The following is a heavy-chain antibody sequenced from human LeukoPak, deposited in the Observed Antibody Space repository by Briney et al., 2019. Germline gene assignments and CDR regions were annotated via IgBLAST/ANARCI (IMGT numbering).Heavy chain of an antibody. CDR1: GFTFSSYA. CDR2: ISYDGSNK. Sequence: GGSLRLSCAASGFTFSSYAMHWVRQAPGKGLEWVAVISYDGSNKYYADSVKGRFTISRDNSKNTLYLQMNSLRAEDTAVYYCARERAYCSSTSCYRYFDYWGQGTLVTVSS. CDR3: ARERAYCSSTSCYRYFDY. V-gene: IGHV3-30*14. J-gene: IGHJ4*02. D-gene: IGHD2-2*01.